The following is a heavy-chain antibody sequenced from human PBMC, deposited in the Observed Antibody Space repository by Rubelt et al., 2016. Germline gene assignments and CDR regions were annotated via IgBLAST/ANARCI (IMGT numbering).Heavy chain of an antibody. CDR1: GGSFSGYY. CDR3: ASRGRYYGSGSYPPRTGIVDY. CDR2: INHSGST. J-gene: IGHJ4*02. Sequence: QVQLQQWGAGLLKPSETLSLTCAVYGGSFSGYYWSWIRQPPGKGLEWIGEINHSGSTNYNPSLKSLVTISVDTSKNQFSLKLSSVTAADTAVYYCASRGRYYGSGSYPPRTGIVDYWGQGTLVTVSS. D-gene: IGHD3-10*01. V-gene: IGHV4-34*01.